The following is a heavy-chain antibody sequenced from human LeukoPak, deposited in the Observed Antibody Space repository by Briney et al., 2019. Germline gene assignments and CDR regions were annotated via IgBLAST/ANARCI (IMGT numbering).Heavy chain of an antibody. CDR2: ISGSGGST. CDR3: AKGGGGIAARPGGGFDY. J-gene: IGHJ4*02. CDR1: GFTFSDAW. Sequence: PGGSLRLSCAASGFTFSDAWMSWVRQAPGKGLEWVSAISGSGGSTYYADSVKGRFTISRDNSKNTLYLQMNSLRAEDTAVYYCAKGGGGIAARPGGGFDYWGQGTLVTVSS. V-gene: IGHV3-23*01. D-gene: IGHD6-6*01.